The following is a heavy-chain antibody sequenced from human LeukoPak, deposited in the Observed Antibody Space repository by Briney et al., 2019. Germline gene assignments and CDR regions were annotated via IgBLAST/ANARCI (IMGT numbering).Heavy chain of an antibody. V-gene: IGHV3-30*18. CDR1: GFTFSSYG. CDR3: AKAYSSGWYVLSPPGY. J-gene: IGHJ4*02. Sequence: PGRSLRLSCAASGFTFSSYGMHWVRQAPGKGLEWVAVISYDGSNKYYADSVKGRFTISRDNSKNTLYLQMNSLRAEDTAVYYCAKAYSSGWYVLSPPGYWGQGTLVTVSS. D-gene: IGHD6-19*01. CDR2: ISYDGSNK.